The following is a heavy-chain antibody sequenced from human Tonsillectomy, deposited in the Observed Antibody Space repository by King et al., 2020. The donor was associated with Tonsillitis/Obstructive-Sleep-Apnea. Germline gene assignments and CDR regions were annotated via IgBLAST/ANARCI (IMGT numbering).Heavy chain of an antibody. V-gene: IGHV4-39*01. Sequence: QLQESGPGLVKPSETLSLTCTVSGGSISDTNYHWGWIRQPPGKGLDWIGSIYYSGSTYYNPSLKSRVTISVDTSKNQFSLTLSSVTASDTAVYYCARQEIVLVVSASDAFDIWGQGTMVTASS. D-gene: IGHD2-8*02. CDR2: IYYSGST. CDR3: ARQEIVLVVSASDAFDI. CDR1: GGSISDTNYH. J-gene: IGHJ3*02.